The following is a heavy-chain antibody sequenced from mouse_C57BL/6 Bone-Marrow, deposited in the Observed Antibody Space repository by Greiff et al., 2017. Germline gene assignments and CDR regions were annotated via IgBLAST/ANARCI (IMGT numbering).Heavy chain of an antibody. CDR1: GFSLSTFGLG. D-gene: IGHD2-3*01. CDR3: ARMRADGYCVFWYLDV. CDR2: IWWDDDN. Sequence: QVTLKESGPGILQPSQTLSLTCSFSGFSLSTFGLGVGWIRQPSGKGLEWLAHIWWDDDNYYNPALKSRLTISKDTSKNQVFLKIANVDTADTATYYCARMRADGYCVFWYLDVWGTGTTVTVPS. J-gene: IGHJ1*03. V-gene: IGHV8-8*01.